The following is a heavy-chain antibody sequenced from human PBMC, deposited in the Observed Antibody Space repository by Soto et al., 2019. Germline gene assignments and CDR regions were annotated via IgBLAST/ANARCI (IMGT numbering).Heavy chain of an antibody. CDR3: ARENYYDSSGARYWYFYF. CDR1: GGSVSSGSYY. CDR2: IYYSGST. V-gene: IGHV4-61*01. D-gene: IGHD3-22*01. J-gene: IGHJ2*01. Sequence: SETLSLTCTVSGGSVSSGSYYWSWIRQPPGKGLEWIGYIYYSGSTNYNASLKSRVTISVDTSKNQFSLKLSSVTAADTAVYYCARENYYDSSGARYWYFYFWGRGTVVTVHS.